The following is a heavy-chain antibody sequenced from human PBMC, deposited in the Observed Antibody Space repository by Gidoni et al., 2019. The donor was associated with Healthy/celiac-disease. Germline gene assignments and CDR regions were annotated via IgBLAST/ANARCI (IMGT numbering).Heavy chain of an antibody. CDR3: AKYYYDSSGYYYTHAFDI. V-gene: IGHV3-23*01. Sequence: EVQLLESGGGLVQPGGSLRLSCAASGFTFSSYAMSWVRQAPGKGLEWVSAISGSGGSTYYEDSVKGRFTISRDNSKNTLYLQMNSLRAEDTAVYYCAKYYYDSSGYYYTHAFDIWGQGTMVTVSS. CDR1: GFTFSSYA. J-gene: IGHJ3*02. D-gene: IGHD3-22*01. CDR2: ISGSGGST.